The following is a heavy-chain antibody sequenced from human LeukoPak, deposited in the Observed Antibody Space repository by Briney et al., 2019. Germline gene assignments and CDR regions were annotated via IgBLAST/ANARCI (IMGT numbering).Heavy chain of an antibody. V-gene: IGHV1-69*04. Sequence: SSVRLSFNASGATFSSCAISWMRLPPGQGLGLKGRIIPILGIANYAKKFQGRVRITADKSTSTAYMELSSLRSEDTAGYYCARDPLRYFDLKFDPWGQGTLVTVSS. J-gene: IGHJ5*02. D-gene: IGHD3-9*01. CDR2: IIPILGIA. CDR1: GATFSSCA. CDR3: ARDPLRYFDLKFDP.